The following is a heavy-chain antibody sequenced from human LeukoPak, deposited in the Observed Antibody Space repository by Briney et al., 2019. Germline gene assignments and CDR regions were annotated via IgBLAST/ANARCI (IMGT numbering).Heavy chain of an antibody. CDR1: GGSISSSNSY. CDR3: ARATAIYEAFDY. V-gene: IGHV4-39*07. D-gene: IGHD2-21*02. J-gene: IGHJ4*02. Sequence: SETLSLTCTVSGGSISSSNSYWGWLRQPPGKGVVWIANMYYSGVTYYSPSLKSRVTISIDTTKNQFSLKQNTVTAAETAVYYCARATAIYEAFDYWGQGILVTVSS. CDR2: MYYSGVT.